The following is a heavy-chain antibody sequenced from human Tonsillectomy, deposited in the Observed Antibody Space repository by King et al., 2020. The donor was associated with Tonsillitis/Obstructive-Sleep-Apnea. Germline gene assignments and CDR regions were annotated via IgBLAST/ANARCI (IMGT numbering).Heavy chain of an antibody. V-gene: IGHV3-33*01. Sequence: VQLVESGGGVVQPGRSLRLSCAASGFTFSTYDMHWVRQAPGKGLEWVAIIWYDGSNEYYADSAKGRFTISRDNSKNTLYLQMNSLRAEDTAVYYCVRRAHAVAVDYYFDYWGQGTLVTVSS. J-gene: IGHJ4*02. CDR2: IWYDGSNE. CDR1: GFTFSTYD. D-gene: IGHD6-19*01. CDR3: VRRAHAVAVDYYFDY.